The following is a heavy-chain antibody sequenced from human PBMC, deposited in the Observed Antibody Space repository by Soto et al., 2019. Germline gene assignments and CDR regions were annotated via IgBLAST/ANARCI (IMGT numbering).Heavy chain of an antibody. Sequence: SGTLSLTCAVSSGSISSSNWWSWVRQPPGKGLEWIGEIYHSGSTNYNPSLKSRVTISVDKSKNQFSLKLSSVTAADTAAYYCARDHGSGTGNYFDYWGQGTLVTVSS. CDR2: IYHSGST. D-gene: IGHD3-10*01. CDR3: ARDHGSGTGNYFDY. J-gene: IGHJ4*02. CDR1: SGSISSSNW. V-gene: IGHV4-4*02.